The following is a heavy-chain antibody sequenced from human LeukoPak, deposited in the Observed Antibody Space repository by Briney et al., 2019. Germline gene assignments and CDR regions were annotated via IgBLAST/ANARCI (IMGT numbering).Heavy chain of an antibody. V-gene: IGHV4-39*07. CDR2: IYYSGST. Sequence: SETLSLTCTVSGGSISSSSYDWGWIRQPPGKGLEWIGSIYYSGSTYYNPSLKSRVNISADKSKPKSSLQLSSVTAADTAVYYCARGGVVGTKFDYWGQGTLVTVSS. J-gene: IGHJ4*02. D-gene: IGHD2-2*01. CDR3: ARGGVVGTKFDY. CDR1: GGSISSSSYD.